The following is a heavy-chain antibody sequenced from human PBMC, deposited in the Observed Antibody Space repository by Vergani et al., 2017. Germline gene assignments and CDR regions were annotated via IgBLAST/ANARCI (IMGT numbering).Heavy chain of an antibody. J-gene: IGHJ6*02. V-gene: IGHV3-23*01. CDR2: ISGSGGST. CDR1: GFTFSSYA. CDR3: ARDDYYDSSGNYYYYYYGMDV. Sequence: EVQLLESGGGLVQPGGSLRLSCAASGFTFSSYAMSWVRQAPGKGLEWVSAISGSGGSTYYADSVKGRFTISRDNSKNTLYLQMNSLRAEDTAVYYCARDDYYDSSGNYYYYYYGMDVWGQGTTVTVSS. D-gene: IGHD3-22*01.